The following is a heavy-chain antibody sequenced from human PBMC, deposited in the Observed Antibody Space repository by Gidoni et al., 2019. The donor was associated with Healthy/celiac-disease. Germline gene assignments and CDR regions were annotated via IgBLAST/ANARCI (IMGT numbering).Heavy chain of an antibody. CDR1: GFTFSSYA. Sequence: EVKLLESGGVLVQPGGSLRPSCAASGFTFSSYAMSWVRQAPGKGLEWVSAISGSGGSTYYADSVKGRFTISRDNSKNTLYLQMNSLRAEDTAVYYCAKHGGDQLLDGMDVWGQGTTVTVSS. V-gene: IGHV3-23*01. J-gene: IGHJ6*02. D-gene: IGHD2-2*01. CDR3: AKHGGDQLLDGMDV. CDR2: ISGSGGST.